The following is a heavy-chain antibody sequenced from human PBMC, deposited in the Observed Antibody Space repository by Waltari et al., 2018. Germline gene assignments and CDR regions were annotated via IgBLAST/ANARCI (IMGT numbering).Heavy chain of an antibody. D-gene: IGHD6-13*01. Sequence: QVQLQESGPGLVKPSQTLSLTCTVSGGSISSGGYYWGWIRQHPGKGLEWIGYIYYSGSTYYNPSLKSLVTISVDTSKNQFSLKLSSVTAADTAVYYCARGRAAAHRGYGMDVWGQGTTVTVSS. J-gene: IGHJ6*02. CDR2: IYYSGST. CDR3: ARGRAAAHRGYGMDV. V-gene: IGHV4-31*01. CDR1: GGSISSGGYY.